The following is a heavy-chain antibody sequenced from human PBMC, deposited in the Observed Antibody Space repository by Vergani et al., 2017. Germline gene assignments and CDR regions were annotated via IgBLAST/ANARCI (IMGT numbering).Heavy chain of an antibody. V-gene: IGHV3-33*01. D-gene: IGHD3-3*01. CDR3: ARVTKGFLEWFQPLDS. Sequence: QVQLVESGGGVVQPGRSLRLSCAASGFTFSSYGMHWVRQAPGKGLEWVAVIWYDGSNKYYADSVKGRFTISRDNSKNSLYLQMNSLRAEDTAVYYCARVTKGFLEWFQPLDSWGQGTLVTVSS. CDR2: IWYDGSNK. CDR1: GFTFSSYG. J-gene: IGHJ4*02.